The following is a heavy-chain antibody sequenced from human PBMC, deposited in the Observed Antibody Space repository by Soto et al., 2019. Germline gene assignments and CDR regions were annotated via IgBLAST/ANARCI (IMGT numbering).Heavy chain of an antibody. CDR2: IYYSGST. CDR1: GDSINNYY. D-gene: IGHD3-10*01. CDR3: ARGADGSGSYRLDY. Sequence: QVQLQESGPGLVKPSETLSLTCTVSGDSINNYYWSWIRQPPGKGLEWIGFIYYSGSTTYNPSLKSRVTISVDTSKNQFSLKLSSVTTADTAVYFCARGADGSGSYRLDYWGQGTLVTVSS. V-gene: IGHV4-59*01. J-gene: IGHJ4*02.